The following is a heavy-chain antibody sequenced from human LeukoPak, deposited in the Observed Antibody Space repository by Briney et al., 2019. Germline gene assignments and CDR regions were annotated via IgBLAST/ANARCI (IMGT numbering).Heavy chain of an antibody. Sequence: GGSLRLSCAASGFTFSNAWMSWVRQAPGKGLEWVGRIKSKTDGGTTDYAAPVKGRFTISRDDSKNTLYLQMNSLKTEDTAVYYCTTDLDALGSYYYYYMDVWGKGTTVTASS. CDR3: TTDLDALGSYYYYYMDV. CDR2: IKSKTDGGTT. CDR1: GFTFSNAW. D-gene: IGHD6-6*01. J-gene: IGHJ6*03. V-gene: IGHV3-15*01.